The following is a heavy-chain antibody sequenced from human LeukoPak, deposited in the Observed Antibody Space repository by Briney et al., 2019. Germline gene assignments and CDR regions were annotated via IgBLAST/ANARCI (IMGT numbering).Heavy chain of an antibody. V-gene: IGHV3-43*01. J-gene: IGHJ4*02. CDR3: AKETTMIVGGQYFDY. CDR2: ITWDGART. D-gene: IGHD3-22*01. Sequence: GGSLRLSCATSGFTFDDYTIHWVRQAPGKGLEWVSLITWDGARTYYADSVKGRFTISRDNSKNSLYLQMHSLRTEDTALYFCAKETTMIVGGQYFDYWGQGTLVTVSS. CDR1: GFTFDDYT.